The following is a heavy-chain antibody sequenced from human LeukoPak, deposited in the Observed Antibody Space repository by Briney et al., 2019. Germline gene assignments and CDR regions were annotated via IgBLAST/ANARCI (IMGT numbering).Heavy chain of an antibody. CDR2: INHSGST. CDR1: GGSFSGYY. D-gene: IGHD2-21*01. V-gene: IGHV4-34*01. J-gene: IGHJ4*02. Sequence: PSETLSLTCAVYGGSFSGYYWSWIRQPPGKGLEWIGEINHSGSTNYNPSLKSRVTISVDTSKNQFSLKLSSVTAADTAVYYCARLSTYLAPYGWGQGTLVTVSS. CDR3: ARLSTYLAPYG.